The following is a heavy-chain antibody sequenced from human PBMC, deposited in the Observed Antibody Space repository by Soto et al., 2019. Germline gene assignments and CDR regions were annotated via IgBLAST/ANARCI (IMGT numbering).Heavy chain of an antibody. D-gene: IGHD2-2*01. V-gene: IGHV5-51*01. J-gene: IGHJ4*02. CDR3: AKHEGYCSATTCSNFDY. CDR2: IYPGDSDS. Sequence: GESLKISCKGSGFTFTSYWIAWVRQMPGKGLEWMGIIYPGDSDSSYSPSFQGQVTISADKSINTAYLHWSSLKASDTAIYYCAKHEGYCSATTCSNFDYWSQGTVVTSPQ. CDR1: GFTFTSYW.